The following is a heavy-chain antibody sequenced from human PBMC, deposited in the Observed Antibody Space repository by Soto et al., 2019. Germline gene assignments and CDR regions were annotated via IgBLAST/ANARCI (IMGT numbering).Heavy chain of an antibody. J-gene: IGHJ1*01. V-gene: IGHV1-2*02. CDR2: INPNSGGT. CDR1: GYTFTGYY. Sequence: ASVKVSCKASGYTFTGYYMDWVRQAPGQGLEWMGWINPNSGGTNYAQKFQGRVTMTRDTSISTAYMELSRLRSDDTAVYYCARRLWSGYFNAEYFQHWGQGTLVTVSS. D-gene: IGHD3-3*01. CDR3: ARRLWSGYFNAEYFQH.